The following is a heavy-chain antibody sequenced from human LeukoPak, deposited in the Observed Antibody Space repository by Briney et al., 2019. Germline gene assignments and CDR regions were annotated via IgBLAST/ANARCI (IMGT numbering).Heavy chain of an antibody. CDR2: TRSKANSYTT. D-gene: IGHD4-17*01. V-gene: IGHV3-72*01. CDR3: ARDGTYGDSDY. CDR1: GFTFSDHY. Sequence: GGSLRLSCAASGFTFSDHYMDWVRQAPGKGLEWVGRTRSKANSYTTEYAASVKGRFTISRDDSKNSLYLQMNSLKTEDTAVYYCARDGTYGDSDYWGQGTLVTVSS. J-gene: IGHJ4*02.